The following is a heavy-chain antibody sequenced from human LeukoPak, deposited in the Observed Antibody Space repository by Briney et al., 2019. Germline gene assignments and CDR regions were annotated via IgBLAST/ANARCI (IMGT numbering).Heavy chain of an antibody. Sequence: ASVKVSCKASGYTFTGYYMHWVRQAPGQGLEWMGRINPNSGGTNYAQKFQGRVTMTRDTSISTAYMELSRLRSDDTAVYYCARSIAAAGTCVYWGQGTLVTLSS. D-gene: IGHD6-13*01. V-gene: IGHV1-2*06. J-gene: IGHJ4*02. CDR2: INPNSGGT. CDR1: GYTFTGYY. CDR3: ARSIAAAGTCVY.